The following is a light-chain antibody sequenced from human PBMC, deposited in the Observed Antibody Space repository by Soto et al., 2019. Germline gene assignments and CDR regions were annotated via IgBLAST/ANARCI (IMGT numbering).Light chain of an antibody. J-gene: IGKJ2*01. CDR2: GAS. CDR3: LQHNTYPRYT. CDR1: QIISSTY. Sequence: DIVLTQSPGTLSLSPGERATLSCRASQIISSTYLGWYQQKPGQAPRLLIYGASSRATGIPDRFSGSGSGTDFTLTISRLEPEDFATYYCLQHNTYPRYTFGQGTKLEIK. V-gene: IGKV3-20*01.